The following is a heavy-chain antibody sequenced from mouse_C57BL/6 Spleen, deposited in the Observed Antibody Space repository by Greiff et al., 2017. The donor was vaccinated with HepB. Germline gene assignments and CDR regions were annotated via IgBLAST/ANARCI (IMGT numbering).Heavy chain of an antibody. V-gene: IGHV3-6*01. CDR1: GYSITSGYY. CDR2: ISYDGSN. D-gene: IGHD2-1*01. CDR3: AGGNYFFYAMDY. J-gene: IGHJ4*01. Sequence: EVKLVESGPGLVKPSQSLSLTCSVTGYSITSGYYWNWIRQFPGNKLEWMGYISYDGSNNYNPSLKNRISITRDTAKNQFFLKLNSVTTEDTATYYCAGGNYFFYAMDYWGQGTSVTVSS.